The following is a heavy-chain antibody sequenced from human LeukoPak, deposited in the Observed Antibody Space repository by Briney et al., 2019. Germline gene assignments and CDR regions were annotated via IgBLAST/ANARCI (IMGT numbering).Heavy chain of an antibody. CDR2: ISAYNGNT. CDR1: GYTFTSYG. CDR3: ARVDLYYDSGYSQAANDY. D-gene: IGHD3-22*01. Sequence: ASVKVSCKASGYTFTSYGISWVRQAPGQGLEWMGWISAYNGNTNYAQKLQGRVTMTTDTSTSTAYMELRSLRSDDTAVYYCARVDLYYDSGYSQAANDYWGQGTLVIVSS. V-gene: IGHV1-18*01. J-gene: IGHJ4*02.